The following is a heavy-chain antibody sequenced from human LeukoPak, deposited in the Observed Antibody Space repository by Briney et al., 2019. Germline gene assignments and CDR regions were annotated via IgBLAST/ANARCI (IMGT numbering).Heavy chain of an antibody. CDR3: AKGTSGSYFPYYYYMDV. CDR1: GFTFSSYG. J-gene: IGHJ6*03. V-gene: IGHV3-30*02. CDR2: IRYDGSNK. Sequence: GGSLRLSCAASGFTFSSYGMHWVRQAPGKGLEWVAFIRYDGSNKYYADSVKGRFTISRDNSKNTLYLQMNSLRAEDTAVYYCAKGTSGSYFPYYYYMDVWGKGTTVTISS. D-gene: IGHD3-10*01.